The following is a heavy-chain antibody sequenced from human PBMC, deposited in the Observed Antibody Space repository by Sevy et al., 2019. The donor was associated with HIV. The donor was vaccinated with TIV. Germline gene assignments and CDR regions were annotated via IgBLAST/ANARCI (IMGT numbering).Heavy chain of an antibody. J-gene: IGHJ4*02. D-gene: IGHD4-17*01. V-gene: IGHV4-31*03. Sequence: SETLSLTCTVSGGSISSGGYYWSWIRQHPGKGLEWIAYIYYSGSTYYNPSLKSRVTMSVDTSKNQFSLKLSSVTAADTAVYYCARGDLDYGGNFYYWGQGTLVTVSS. CDR3: ARGDLDYGGNFYY. CDR1: GGSISSGGYY. CDR2: IYYSGST.